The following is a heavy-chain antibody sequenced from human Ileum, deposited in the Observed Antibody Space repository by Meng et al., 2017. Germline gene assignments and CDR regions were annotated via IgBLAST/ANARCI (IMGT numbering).Heavy chain of an antibody. V-gene: IGHV4-34*01. Sequence: VQLKQWGAGLLKPSETLALTCAVYGGSFSGYYWSWIRQPPGKGLEWIGEINHSGSTNYNPSLKSRVTISVDTSKNQFSLKLRSVTAADTAVYYCARGGPWFDPWGQGTLVTVSS. CDR1: GGSFSGYY. J-gene: IGHJ5*02. CDR2: INHSGST. CDR3: ARGGPWFDP.